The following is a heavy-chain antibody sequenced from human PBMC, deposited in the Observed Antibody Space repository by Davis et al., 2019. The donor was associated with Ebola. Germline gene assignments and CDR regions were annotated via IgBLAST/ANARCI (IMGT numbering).Heavy chain of an antibody. V-gene: IGHV4-34*01. CDR1: GGSFSGYY. D-gene: IGHD3-3*01. Sequence: PSETLSLTCAVYGGSFSGYYWSWIRQPPGKGLEWIGEINHSGSTNYNPSLKSRVTISVDTSKNQFSLKLSSVTAADTAVYYCARGWYYALLPGMDVWGQGTTVTVSS. CDR3: ARGWYYALLPGMDV. J-gene: IGHJ6*02. CDR2: INHSGST.